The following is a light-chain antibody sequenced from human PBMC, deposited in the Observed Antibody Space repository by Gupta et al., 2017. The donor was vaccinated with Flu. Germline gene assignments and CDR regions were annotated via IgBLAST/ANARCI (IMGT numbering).Light chain of an antibody. Sequence: DIQMTQSPSSLSASVGDRVTISCRASQNINNYLNWYQQKPGEAPKLLIYAASTLEGGVPSRFSGRGSGTDVTLSITDLQPEDVATFYCQQTHRDVLSFGEGTKIEIK. V-gene: IGKV1-39*01. CDR1: QNINNY. CDR3: QQTHRDVLS. J-gene: IGKJ2*01. CDR2: AAS.